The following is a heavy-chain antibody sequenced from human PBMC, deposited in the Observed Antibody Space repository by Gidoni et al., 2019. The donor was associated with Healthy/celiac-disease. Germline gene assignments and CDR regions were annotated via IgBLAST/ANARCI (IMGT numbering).Heavy chain of an antibody. Sequence: QVQLVASGGGVVQPGRSLRLSCAAPGFTFRSYGMHWVRQAPGKGLEWVSVISYDGSNKYYADSVKGRFTISRDNSKNTLYLQMNSLRAEDTAVYYCAKSGARAYYYGMDVWGQGTTVTVSS. V-gene: IGHV3-30*18. CDR1: GFTFRSYG. CDR3: AKSGARAYYYGMDV. CDR2: ISYDGSNK. D-gene: IGHD3-10*01. J-gene: IGHJ6*02.